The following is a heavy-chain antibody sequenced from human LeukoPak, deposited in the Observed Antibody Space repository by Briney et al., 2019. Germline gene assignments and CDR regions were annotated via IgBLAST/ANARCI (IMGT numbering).Heavy chain of an antibody. CDR3: AKERDSSWYGYFDY. J-gene: IGHJ4*02. Sequence: GGSLRLSCAASGFSFSSYAMSWVREAPGKGLEWVSAISGSGGSTYYADSVKGRFTISRDNSKNTLYLQMNSLRAEDTAVYYCAKERDSSWYGYFDYWGQGTLVTVSS. D-gene: IGHD6-13*01. CDR1: GFSFSSYA. V-gene: IGHV3-23*01. CDR2: ISGSGGST.